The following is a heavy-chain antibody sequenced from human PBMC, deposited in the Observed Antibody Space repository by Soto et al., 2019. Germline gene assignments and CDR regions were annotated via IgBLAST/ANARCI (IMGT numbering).Heavy chain of an antibody. Sequence: GVLRLSCEGSGFTFSSYEMNWVRQAPGKGLEWVSYISSSGSTKNYADSVKGRFTISRDNVKNSLYLQMNSLRAEDTAVYYCARVPRNFYYNGMDVWGQGTTVTVS. CDR2: ISSSGSTK. CDR1: GFTFSSYE. V-gene: IGHV3-48*03. CDR3: ARVPRNFYYNGMDV. J-gene: IGHJ6*02.